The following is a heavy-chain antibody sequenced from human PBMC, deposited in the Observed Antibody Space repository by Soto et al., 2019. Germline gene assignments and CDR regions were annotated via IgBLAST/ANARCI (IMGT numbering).Heavy chain of an antibody. CDR3: ARMEERYCSGGSCNTWFDP. CDR2: ISAYNGNT. J-gene: IGHJ5*02. D-gene: IGHD2-15*01. Sequence: ASVKVSCKASGYTFTSYGISWVRQAPGQGLEWMGWISAYNGNTNYAQKLQGRVTMTTDTSTDTAYMELSSLRSEDTAVYYCARMEERYCSGGSCNTWFDPWGQGTLVTVSS. V-gene: IGHV1-18*04. CDR1: GYTFTSYG.